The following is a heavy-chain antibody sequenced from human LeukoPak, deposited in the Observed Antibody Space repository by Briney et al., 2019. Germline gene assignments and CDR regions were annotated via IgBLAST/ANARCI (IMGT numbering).Heavy chain of an antibody. CDR1: GFTVSGNY. D-gene: IGHD3-22*01. Sequence: GGSLRLSCAASGFTVSGNYMSWVRQAPGKGLEWASFISGGGGTYYADFVKGRFTISRDNAKNSLYLQMNSLRAEDTAVYYCARRSSGYYNFDYWGQGTLVTVSS. V-gene: IGHV3-53*01. CDR3: ARRSSGYYNFDY. CDR2: ISGGGGT. J-gene: IGHJ4*02.